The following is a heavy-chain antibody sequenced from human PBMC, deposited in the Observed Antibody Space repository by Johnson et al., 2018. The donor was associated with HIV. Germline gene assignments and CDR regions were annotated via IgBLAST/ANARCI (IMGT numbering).Heavy chain of an antibody. J-gene: IGHJ3*02. Sequence: VQLVESGGGLVKPGGSLRLSCAASGFIFSDYYMSWVRQAPGKGLEWVSVIYSGGSTYYADSVKGRFTISRDNSKNTLYLQMNSLRAEDTAVYYCARDRSEKAFDIWGQGTMVTVSS. CDR3: ARDRSEKAFDI. CDR1: GFIFSDYY. CDR2: IYSGGST. V-gene: IGHV3-66*01.